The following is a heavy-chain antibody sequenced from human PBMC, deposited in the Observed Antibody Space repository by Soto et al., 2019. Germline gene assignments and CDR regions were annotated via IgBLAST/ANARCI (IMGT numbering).Heavy chain of an antibody. Sequence: VASVKVSCKASGYTFTGYYMRWVRQAPGQGLEWMGWINPNSGGTNYAQKFQGWVTMTRDTSISTAYMELSRLRSDDTAVYYCATSKGSGWLDAFDIWGQGTMVTVSS. J-gene: IGHJ3*02. CDR2: INPNSGGT. CDR3: ATSKGSGWLDAFDI. CDR1: GYTFTGYY. V-gene: IGHV1-2*04. D-gene: IGHD6-19*01.